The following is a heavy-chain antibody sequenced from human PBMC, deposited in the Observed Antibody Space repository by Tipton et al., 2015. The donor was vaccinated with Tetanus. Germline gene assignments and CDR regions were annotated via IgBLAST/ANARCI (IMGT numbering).Heavy chain of an antibody. Sequence: TLSLTCTVSGGPISSYYWSWIRQPPGKGLEWIGYIYYSGSTNYNPSLKSRVTISVDTSKNQFSLKLSSVTAADTAVYYCARTTLGYCSGGSCYSGAYYFDYWGQGTLVTVSS. V-gene: IGHV4-59*01. CDR3: ARTTLGYCSGGSCYSGAYYFDY. CDR2: IYYSGST. J-gene: IGHJ4*02. D-gene: IGHD2-15*01. CDR1: GGPISSYY.